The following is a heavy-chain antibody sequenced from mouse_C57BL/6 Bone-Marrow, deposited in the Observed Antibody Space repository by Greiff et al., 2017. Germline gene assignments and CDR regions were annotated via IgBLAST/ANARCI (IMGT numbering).Heavy chain of an antibody. J-gene: IGHJ4*01. V-gene: IGHV1-81*01. Sequence: VKLVESGAELARPGASVKLSCKASGYTFTSYGISWVKQRTGQGLEWIGEIYPRSGNTYYNEKFKGKATLTADKSSSTAYMELRSLTSEDSAVYFCARWRGNYLYAMDYWGQGTSVTVSS. D-gene: IGHD2-1*01. CDR1: GYTFTSYG. CDR3: ARWRGNYLYAMDY. CDR2: IYPRSGNT.